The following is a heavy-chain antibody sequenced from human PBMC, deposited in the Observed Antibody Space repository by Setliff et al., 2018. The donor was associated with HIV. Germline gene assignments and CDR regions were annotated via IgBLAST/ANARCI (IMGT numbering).Heavy chain of an antibody. D-gene: IGHD3-9*01. CDR1: GLTFNRYW. Sequence: PGGSLRLSCVASGLTFNRYWLSWVRQVPGKGLEWVSHTKYDGSEKYYVDSVKGRFTISRDNTKNLLYLEMKSLRAEDTAVYYCARDSERLRYFDWLSGDYYYYYMDVWGKGTYVSDYYYMDVWGKGTTVTVSS. J-gene: IGHJ6*03. CDR3: ARDSERLRYFDWLSGDYYYYYMDVWGKGTYVSDYYYMDV. CDR2: TKYDGSEK. V-gene: IGHV3-7*03.